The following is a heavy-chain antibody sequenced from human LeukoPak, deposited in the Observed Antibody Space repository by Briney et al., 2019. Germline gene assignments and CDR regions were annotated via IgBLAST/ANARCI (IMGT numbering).Heavy chain of an antibody. Sequence: VASVKVSCKASGGTFSSYAISWVRQAPGQGLEWMGGMIPIFGTANYAQKFQGRVTITADESTSTAYMELSSLRSEDTAVYYCARGVYGSSGFSFDYWGQGTLVTVSS. CDR1: GGTFSSYA. V-gene: IGHV1-69*13. D-gene: IGHD6-19*01. CDR2: MIPIFGTA. CDR3: ARGVYGSSGFSFDY. J-gene: IGHJ4*02.